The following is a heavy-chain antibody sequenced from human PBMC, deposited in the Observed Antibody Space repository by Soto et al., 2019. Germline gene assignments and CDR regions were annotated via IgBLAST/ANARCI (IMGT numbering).Heavy chain of an antibody. Sequence: GGSLRLSCAASGFTFRDSAIHWVRQASGKGLEWVGRISGSGDTTYYANSVKGRFTISRDNSKNTLYLQINSLRAEDTAVYYCAKPYSSTMGNDFDYWGRGTPVSVPQ. D-gene: IGHD6-13*01. CDR1: GFTFRDSA. V-gene: IGHV3-23*01. CDR2: ISGSGDTT. CDR3: AKPYSSTMGNDFDY. J-gene: IGHJ4*02.